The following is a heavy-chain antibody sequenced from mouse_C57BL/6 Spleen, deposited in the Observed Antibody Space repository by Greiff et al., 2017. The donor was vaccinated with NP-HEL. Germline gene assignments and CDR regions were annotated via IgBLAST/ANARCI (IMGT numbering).Heavy chain of an antibody. V-gene: IGHV1-59*01. Sequence: QVQLQQSGAELVRPGTSVKLSCKASGYTFTSYWMHWVKQRPGQGLEWIGVIDPSDSYTNYNQKFKGKATLTVDTSSSTAYMQLSSLTSEDSAVYYCARRGYYSNYDYWGQGTTLTVSS. CDR1: GYTFTSYW. D-gene: IGHD2-5*01. J-gene: IGHJ2*01. CDR2: IDPSDSYT. CDR3: ARRGYYSNYDY.